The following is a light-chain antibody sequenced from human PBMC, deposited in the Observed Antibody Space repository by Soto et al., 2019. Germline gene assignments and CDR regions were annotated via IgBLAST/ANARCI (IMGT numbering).Light chain of an antibody. V-gene: IGKV3-11*01. Sequence: EIVLTQSPATLSLSPGERATLSCRASQSVNNYLAWYQQKPGQAPRLLIYDTSDRATGIPARFSGSGSGTAFTLTISSLEPEDFAVFYCQQRSIWPWTFGQGTKVDIK. CDR2: DTS. J-gene: IGKJ1*01. CDR1: QSVNNY. CDR3: QQRSIWPWT.